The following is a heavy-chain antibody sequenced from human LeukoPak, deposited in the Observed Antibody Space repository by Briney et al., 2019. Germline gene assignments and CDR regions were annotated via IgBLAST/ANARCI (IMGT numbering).Heavy chain of an antibody. J-gene: IGHJ3*02. V-gene: IGHV3-74*01. CDR2: INTDGSST. CDR3: ARDFTTPDYDVDAFDI. Sequence: PGGSLRLSCAASGFTFSNYWMHWVRQAPGKGLVWVSRINTDGSSTSYVDSVKGRFTISRDNAKNTLYLQMNSLRAEDTAVYYCARDFTTPDYDVDAFDIWGQGTMVTVSS. CDR1: GFTFSNYW. D-gene: IGHD3-3*01.